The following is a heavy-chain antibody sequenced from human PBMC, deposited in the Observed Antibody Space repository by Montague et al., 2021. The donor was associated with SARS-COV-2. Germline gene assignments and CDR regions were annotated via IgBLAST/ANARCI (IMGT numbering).Heavy chain of an antibody. CDR1: GFTFSSYG. CDR3: ARDGSPHYYYYAMDV. J-gene: IGHJ6*02. Sequence: SLRLSCAASGFTFSSYGMHWVRQAPGKGLEWVAVIWYDGSNKYYADSVKGRFTISRDNSKNTLYLQMKSLRAEDTAVYYCARDGSPHYYYYAMDVWGQGTTVTVSS. V-gene: IGHV3-33*01. D-gene: IGHD3-10*01. CDR2: IWYDGSNK.